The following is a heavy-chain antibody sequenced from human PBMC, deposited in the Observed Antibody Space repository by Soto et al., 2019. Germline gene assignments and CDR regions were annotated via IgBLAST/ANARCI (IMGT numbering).Heavy chain of an antibody. J-gene: IGHJ4*02. CDR1: GGSISSSNW. D-gene: IGHD2-21*02. V-gene: IGHV4-4*02. CDR2: IYHSGST. Sequence: SETLSLTCAVSGGSISSSNWWSWVRQPPGKGLEWIGEIYHSGSTNYNPSLKSRVTISVDKSKNQFSLKLSSVTAADTAVYYCARAWVTANTYYFGYWGQGTLVTVSS. CDR3: ARAWVTANTYYFGY.